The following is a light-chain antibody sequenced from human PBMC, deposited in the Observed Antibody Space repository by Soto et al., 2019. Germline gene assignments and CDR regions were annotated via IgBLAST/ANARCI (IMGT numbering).Light chain of an antibody. CDR3: SSFAVSPVV. V-gene: IGLV2-8*01. CDR2: EVN. J-gene: IGLJ2*01. Sequence: QSALTQPPSASGSPGRSVTISCTGTSSDVGGYDYVSWFQQHPGKAPKLIIYEVNKRPSGVPDRFSGSKSGSTASLTVSGLQAEDEADYYCSSFAVSPVVFGGGTKLTVL. CDR1: SSDVGGYDY.